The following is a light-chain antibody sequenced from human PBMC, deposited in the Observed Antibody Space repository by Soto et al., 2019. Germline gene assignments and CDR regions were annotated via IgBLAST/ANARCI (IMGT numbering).Light chain of an antibody. V-gene: IGKV3-15*01. CDR3: QSGT. CDR1: QSVSSN. CDR2: GAS. Sequence: EIVMTQSPATLSVSPGERATLSCRASQSVSSNLAWYQQKPGQAPRLLIYGASTRATGIPARFSGSGSGTEFTLTISSLQSEDFAVYYCQSGTFGQGTKVEI. J-gene: IGKJ1*01.